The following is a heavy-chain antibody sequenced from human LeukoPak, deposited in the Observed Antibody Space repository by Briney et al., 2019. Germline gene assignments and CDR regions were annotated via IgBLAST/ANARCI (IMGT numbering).Heavy chain of an antibody. Sequence: GGSLRLSCAASGFTFSSYEMNWVRQAPGKGLEWVAVISYDGSNKYYADSVKGRFTISRDNSKNTLYLQMNSLRAEDTAVYYFARDYYDSSGYRHGFDYWGQGTLVTVSS. J-gene: IGHJ4*02. D-gene: IGHD3-22*01. CDR3: ARDYYDSSGYRHGFDY. CDR1: GFTFSSYE. CDR2: ISYDGSNK. V-gene: IGHV3-30*04.